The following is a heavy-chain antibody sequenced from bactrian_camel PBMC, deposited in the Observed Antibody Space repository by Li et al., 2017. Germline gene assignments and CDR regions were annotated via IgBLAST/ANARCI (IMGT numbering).Heavy chain of an antibody. CDR2: INSGGATT. CDR3: ATDRIPTMEEEDLDFGY. V-gene: IGHV3S40*01. D-gene: IGHD4*01. CDR1: GFPFSTYY. Sequence: DVQLVESGGALVQPGGSLRLSCAASGFPFSTYYMYWVRQAPGKGLEWVSSINSGGATTYYTDSVKGRFTVSRDNTKNTVYLQMNSLKPEDTALYYCATDRIPTMEEEDLDFGYWGQGTQVTVS. J-gene: IGHJ6*01.